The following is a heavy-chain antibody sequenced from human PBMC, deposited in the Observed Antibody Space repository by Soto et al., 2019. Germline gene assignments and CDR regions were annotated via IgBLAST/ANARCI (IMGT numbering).Heavy chain of an antibody. CDR2: ISAYNGNT. V-gene: IGHV1-18*04. Sequence: ASVKVSCKASGYTFTSYGISWVRQAPGQGLEWMGWISAYNGNTNYAQKLQGRVTMTTDTSTSTAYMELRSLRSDDTAVYYCARVVAAAGTWWFDPWGQGTLVTVSS. J-gene: IGHJ5*02. CDR3: ARVVAAAGTWWFDP. CDR1: GYTFTSYG. D-gene: IGHD6-13*01.